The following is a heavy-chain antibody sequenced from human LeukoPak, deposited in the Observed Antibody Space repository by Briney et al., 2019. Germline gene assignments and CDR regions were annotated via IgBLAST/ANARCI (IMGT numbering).Heavy chain of an antibody. J-gene: IGHJ4*02. D-gene: IGHD7-27*01. Sequence: SETLSLTCTVSGGSVTSGGYYWSWIRQLPGKGLEWIGYIYYSGTTSYNPSLKSRLTISLDTSENQFSLKLSSVTAADTAVYYCARGSTGDKSNNWGQGTLVTVSS. CDR1: GGSVTSGGYY. V-gene: IGHV4-31*03. CDR2: IYYSGTT. CDR3: ARGSTGDKSNN.